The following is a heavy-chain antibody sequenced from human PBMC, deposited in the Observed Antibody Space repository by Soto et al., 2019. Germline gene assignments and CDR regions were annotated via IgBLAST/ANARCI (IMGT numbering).Heavy chain of an antibody. CDR2: IKSKTDGRTT. Sequence: GGSLRLSCAASGFTFSNAWMNWVRQAPGKGLEWVGRIKSKTDGRTTDYAAPVKGRFTISRDDSKNTLYLQMNSLKTEDTAVYYCTTLLWFGENYFDYWGQGTLVTVSS. V-gene: IGHV3-15*07. D-gene: IGHD3-10*01. J-gene: IGHJ4*02. CDR3: TTLLWFGENYFDY. CDR1: GFTFSNAW.